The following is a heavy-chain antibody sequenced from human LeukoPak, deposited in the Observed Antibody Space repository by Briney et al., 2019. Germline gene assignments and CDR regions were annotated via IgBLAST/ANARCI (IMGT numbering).Heavy chain of an antibody. J-gene: IGHJ4*02. CDR3: ARQDSKVGAYTGPYYFDY. Sequence: SETLSLTCTVSGDSISSASSYWAWVRQPPGKGLEWIGTVYYTGRTYNNPSLKSRISISIDTSSNQFSLKVSSVTAADTAVYYCARQDSKVGAYTGPYYFDYWGQGTLVTVSS. CDR2: VYYTGRT. CDR1: GDSISSASSY. V-gene: IGHV4-39*01. D-gene: IGHD1-26*01.